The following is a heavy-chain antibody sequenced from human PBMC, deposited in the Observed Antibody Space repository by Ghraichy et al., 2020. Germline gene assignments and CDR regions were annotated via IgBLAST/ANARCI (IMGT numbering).Heavy chain of an antibody. CDR3: AVPHPLAPTKNYYYYYGMDV. Sequence: SVKVSCKASGGTFSSYAISWVRQAPGQGLEWMGGIIPIFGTANYAQKFQGRVTITADKSTSTAYMELSSLRSEDTAVYYCAVPHPLAPTKNYYYYYGMDVWGQGTTVTVSS. CDR2: IIPIFGTA. J-gene: IGHJ6*02. D-gene: IGHD2-2*01. CDR1: GGTFSSYA. V-gene: IGHV1-69*06.